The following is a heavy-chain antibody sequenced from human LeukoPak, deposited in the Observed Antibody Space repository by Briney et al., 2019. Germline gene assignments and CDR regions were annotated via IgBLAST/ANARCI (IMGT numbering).Heavy chain of an antibody. V-gene: IGHV3-21*01. J-gene: IGHJ4*02. CDR3: ARGSLSSGSHYNDF. CDR1: GFTFSNFA. CDR2: ISSGSHYI. D-gene: IGHD3-10*01. Sequence: GGSLRLSCAASGFTFSNFAMNWVRQAPGMGLEWVSTISSGSHYIYYADSLKGRFTISRDNAKNSMFLQMNGLRAEDTAVYYCARGSLSSGSHYNDFWGQGTLVTVSS.